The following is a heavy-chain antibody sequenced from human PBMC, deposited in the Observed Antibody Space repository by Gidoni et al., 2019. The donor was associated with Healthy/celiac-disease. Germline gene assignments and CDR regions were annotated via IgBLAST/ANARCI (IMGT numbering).Heavy chain of an antibody. CDR1: GFTFSAYY. CDR2: ISSRGTTI. V-gene: IGHV3-11*04. D-gene: IGHD6-19*01. Sequence: QVQLVESGGGLVKPGGSLSLSCAAAGFTFSAYYMRWIRQAPGRGLAWVSHISSRGTTIYYADSVKGRFTISRDNAKNSLYLQMNSLRAEDTAVYYCARERTSGWPDYFYYGMDVWGQGTTVTVSS. CDR3: ARERTSGWPDYFYYGMDV. J-gene: IGHJ6*02.